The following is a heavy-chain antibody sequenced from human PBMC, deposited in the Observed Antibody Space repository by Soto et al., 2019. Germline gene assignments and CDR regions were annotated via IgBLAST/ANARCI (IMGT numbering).Heavy chain of an antibody. J-gene: IGHJ4*02. V-gene: IGHV3-7*05. CDR1: GFTFSVSY. Sequence: GGSLRLSCAASGFTFSVSYMTWVRQAPGKGLEWVATVKEDGSEKYYADSVKGRFTISRDNSKNTLYLQVDSLRADDTAVHYCATGPLGGTVSTIDYWGQGTLVTVSS. D-gene: IGHD4-4*01. CDR3: ATGPLGGTVSTIDY. CDR2: VKEDGSEK.